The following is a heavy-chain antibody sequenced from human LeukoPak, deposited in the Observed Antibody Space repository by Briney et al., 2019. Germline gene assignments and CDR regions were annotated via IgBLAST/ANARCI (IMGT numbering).Heavy chain of an antibody. J-gene: IGHJ3*02. CDR1: GFIFDDYA. Sequence: GGSLRLSCAASGFIFDDYAMHWVRQAPGKGLEWVSGISWNSGSIGYADSVKGRFTISRDNAKNSLYLQMNSLRVDDTAVYYCAREGILLGAFDIWGQGTMVTVSS. CDR3: AREGILLGAFDI. V-gene: IGHV3-9*01. D-gene: IGHD2-15*01. CDR2: ISWNSGSI.